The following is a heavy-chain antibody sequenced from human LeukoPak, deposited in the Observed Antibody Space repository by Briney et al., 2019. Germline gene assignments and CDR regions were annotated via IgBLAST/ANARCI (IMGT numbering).Heavy chain of an antibody. J-gene: IGHJ4*02. CDR2: IKPDGSEK. V-gene: IGHV3-7*03. D-gene: IGHD5-24*01. CDR3: ARGQYTDGLSY. Sequence: GGSLRLSCAASGFTFSSYWMTWVRQAPGKGLEWVAIIKPDGSEKYYVDSVKGRFTISRDNAENSLFLQMNGLRPEDTAVFYCARGQYTDGLSYWGQGTLVTVSS. CDR1: GFTFSSYW.